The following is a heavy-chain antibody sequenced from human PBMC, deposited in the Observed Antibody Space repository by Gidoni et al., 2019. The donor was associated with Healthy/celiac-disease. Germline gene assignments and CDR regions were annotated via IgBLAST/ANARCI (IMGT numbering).Heavy chain of an antibody. CDR3: ASPDYGATRGYFQH. CDR2: ITHSGST. V-gene: IGHV4-34*01. J-gene: IGHJ1*01. D-gene: IGHD4-17*01. Sequence: QVQLQQWGAGLWKPSETLAVTCAAEGGSFSGYYWGWIRQPPGKWLEWIGDITHSGSTNYNPSLKSRVTISVDTSKNQFSLKLGSVTAAHTAVYYCASPDYGATRGYFQHWGQGTLVTVSS. CDR1: GGSFSGYY.